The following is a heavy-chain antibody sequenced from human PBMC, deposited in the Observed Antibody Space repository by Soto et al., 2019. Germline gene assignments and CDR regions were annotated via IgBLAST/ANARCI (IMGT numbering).Heavy chain of an antibody. J-gene: IGHJ4*02. CDR1: SGSINSDSW. CDR3: ARGPRLSATSRQFDY. CDR2: IYHSGST. V-gene: IGHV4-4*01. Sequence: SETLSLTCAVYSGSINSDSWWSLVRHPPGKGLKWIGEIYHSGSTNYNPSLKSRVTISVDKSKNQFSLKLSSVTAADTALYCCARGPRLSATSRQFDYWGQRTLGTVS.